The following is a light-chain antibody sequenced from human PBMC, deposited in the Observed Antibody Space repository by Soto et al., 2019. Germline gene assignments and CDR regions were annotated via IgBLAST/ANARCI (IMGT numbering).Light chain of an antibody. Sequence: DIQMPQSPSTLSASVGDRVTITCRASQSISSWLAWYQQKPGKAPKLLIYDASSLESGVPSRFSGSGSGTEFTLTTSSLQPDDFAVYYCQQYDSSPPITFGQGTRLEIK. CDR2: DAS. CDR3: QQYDSSPPIT. CDR1: QSISSW. J-gene: IGKJ5*01. V-gene: IGKV1-5*01.